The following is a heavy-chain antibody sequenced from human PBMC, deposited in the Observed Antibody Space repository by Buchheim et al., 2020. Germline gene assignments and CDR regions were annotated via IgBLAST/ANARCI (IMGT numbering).Heavy chain of an antibody. CDR2: ISAYNGNT. D-gene: IGHD3-22*01. Sequence: QVQLVQSGAEVKKPGASVKVSCKASGYTFTSYGISWVRQAPGQGLEWMGWISAYNGNTNYAQKLQGRVHMTTDTSNSTAYLELRSLRSDDTAVYYCARDPFHYYDSSLRGYYYYYGMDVWGQGTT. CDR1: GYTFTSYG. V-gene: IGHV1-18*04. CDR3: ARDPFHYYDSSLRGYYYYYGMDV. J-gene: IGHJ6*02.